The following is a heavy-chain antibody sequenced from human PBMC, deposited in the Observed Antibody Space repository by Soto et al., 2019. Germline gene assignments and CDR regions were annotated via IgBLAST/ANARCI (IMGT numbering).Heavy chain of an antibody. CDR3: ARDGKDCFINRCYGGRKNYYYYYYMDV. J-gene: IGHJ6*03. Sequence: GGSLRLSCAASGFTFSSYAMHWVRQAPGKGLEYVSAISSNGGSTYYANSVKGRFTISRDNSKNTLYLQMGSLRAEDMAVYYCARDGKDCFINRCYGGRKNYYYYYYMDVWGKGTTVTVSS. CDR1: GFTFSSYA. D-gene: IGHD2-2*01. CDR2: ISSNGGST. V-gene: IGHV3-64*01.